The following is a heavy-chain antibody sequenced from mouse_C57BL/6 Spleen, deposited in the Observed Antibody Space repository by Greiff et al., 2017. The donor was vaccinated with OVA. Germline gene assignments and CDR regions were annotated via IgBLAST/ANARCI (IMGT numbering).Heavy chain of an antibody. Sequence: EVQLQQSGAELVKPGASVKLSCTASGFNIKDYYMHWVKQRTEQGLEWIGRIDPADGDTKYAPKFQGKATITADTSSNTAYLQLSSLASEDTAVYYCTREDDGFDYWGQGTTLTVSS. CDR2: IDPADGDT. CDR3: TREDDGFDY. D-gene: IGHD2-3*01. V-gene: IGHV14-2*01. CDR1: GFNIKDYY. J-gene: IGHJ2*01.